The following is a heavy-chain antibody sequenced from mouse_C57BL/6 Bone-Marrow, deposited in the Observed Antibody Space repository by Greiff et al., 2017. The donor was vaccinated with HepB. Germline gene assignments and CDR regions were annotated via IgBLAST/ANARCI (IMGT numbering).Heavy chain of an antibody. CDR2: INSDGGST. Sequence: EVQLVESGGGLVQPGESLKLSCESNEYEFPSHDMSWVRKTPEKRLELVAAINSDGGSTYYPDTMERRFIISRDNTKKTLYLQMSSLRSEDTALYYCARLGDYDVGNYYAMDYWGQGTSVTVSS. J-gene: IGHJ4*01. CDR3: ARLGDYDVGNYYAMDY. CDR1: EYEFPSHD. D-gene: IGHD2-4*01. V-gene: IGHV5-2*01.